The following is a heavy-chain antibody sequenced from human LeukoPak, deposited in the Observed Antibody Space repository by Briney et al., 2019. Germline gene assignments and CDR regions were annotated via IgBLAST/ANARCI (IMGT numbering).Heavy chain of an antibody. V-gene: IGHV4-59*01. CDR1: DASISSYY. J-gene: IGHJ4*02. D-gene: IGHD6-13*01. Sequence: PSETLSLTCTVSDASISSYYWIWIRQPPGKGLEWIGHIFYSGNTFYNPSLKSRVTMSLDTSKNQFSLKLSSVTAADTAVYYCARSSQGYSSNWYVPFHSWGQGTLVTVSS. CDR3: ARSSQGYSSNWYVPFHS. CDR2: IFYSGNT.